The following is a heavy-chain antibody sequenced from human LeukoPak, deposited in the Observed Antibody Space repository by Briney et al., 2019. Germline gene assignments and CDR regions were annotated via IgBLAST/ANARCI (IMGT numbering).Heavy chain of an antibody. CDR2: IYPGDSDT. CDR1: GYSFTSYR. V-gene: IGHV5-51*01. CDR3: ARVLYGSGYYYGMDV. Sequence: GESLKISCKGSGYSFTSYRIGWVRQMPGKGLEWMGIIYPGDSDTRYSPSFQGQVTISADKSISTAYLQWSSLKASDTTMYYCARVLYGSGYYYGMDVWGKGTTVTVSS. J-gene: IGHJ6*04. D-gene: IGHD3-16*01.